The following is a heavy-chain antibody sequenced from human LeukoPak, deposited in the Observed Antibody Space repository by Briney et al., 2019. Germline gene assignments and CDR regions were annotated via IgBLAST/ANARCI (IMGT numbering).Heavy chain of an antibody. V-gene: IGHV3-66*01. J-gene: IGHJ4*02. CDR3: AREGVSGATANHYDY. Sequence: GGSLRLSCAASGFTVSSNYMSWVRQAPGKGLEWVSVIYSGGSTYYADSVKGRFTISRDNSKNTLYLQMNSLRAEDTGVYYCAREGVSGATANHYDYWGQGSLVTVSS. CDR2: IYSGGST. CDR1: GFTVSSNY. D-gene: IGHD1-26*01.